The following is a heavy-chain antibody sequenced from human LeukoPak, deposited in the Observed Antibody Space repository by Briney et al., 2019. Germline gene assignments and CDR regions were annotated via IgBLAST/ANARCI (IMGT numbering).Heavy chain of an antibody. CDR2: VNPTSGGT. J-gene: IGHJ4*02. Sequence: GASVKVSCKTSGYTFTSYYMHWVRQAPGQGLEWMGWVNPTSGGTNYAQKFQGRVTMTRDTSISTAYMELSRLRSDDTAIYYCARGILTDTAAAAIDYWGQGTLVTVSS. CDR1: GYTFTSYY. D-gene: IGHD6-13*01. V-gene: IGHV1-2*02. CDR3: ARGILTDTAAAAIDY.